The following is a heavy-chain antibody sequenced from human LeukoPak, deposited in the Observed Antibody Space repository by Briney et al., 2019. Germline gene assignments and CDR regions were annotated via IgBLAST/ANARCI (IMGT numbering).Heavy chain of an antibody. J-gene: IGHJ6*02. V-gene: IGHV3-23*01. Sequence: PGGSLRLSCAASGFTFSNHAMNWVRQAPGKGLEWVSGLSGSGGSTYYTDSVKGRFTISRDNAKNTLSLQMNSLRAEDAALYYCAKAYSGYEPYGLDVWGQGTTVTVSS. CDR3: AKAYSGYEPYGLDV. CDR2: LSGSGGST. D-gene: IGHD5-12*01. CDR1: GFTFSNHA.